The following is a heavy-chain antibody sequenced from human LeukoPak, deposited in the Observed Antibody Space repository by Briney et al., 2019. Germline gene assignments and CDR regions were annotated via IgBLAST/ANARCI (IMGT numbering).Heavy chain of an antibody. CDR1: GFTFSDYY. CDR2: ISSCGSTI. CDR3: ARIFGDYVFDY. D-gene: IGHD4-17*01. J-gene: IGHJ4*02. V-gene: IGHV3-11*04. Sequence: QPGGSLRLSCAASGFTFSDYYMIWIRQAPGKGLEWVSYISSCGSTIYYADSVKGRFTISRDNAKNSLYLQMNSLRAEDTAVYYCARIFGDYVFDYWGQGTLVTVSS.